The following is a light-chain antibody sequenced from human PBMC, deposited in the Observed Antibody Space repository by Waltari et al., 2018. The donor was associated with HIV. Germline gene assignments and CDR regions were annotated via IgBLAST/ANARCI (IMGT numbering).Light chain of an antibody. Sequence: SSELTQDTAVSVALGQTVRITCQGDSLRSYYASWYKQKPGQAPVLVIYGKNNRPSGIPDRFSGSRSGNTASLTITGAQAEDEADYYCNSRDSSGNHLRVFGGGTKLTVL. CDR3: NSRDSSGNHLRV. J-gene: IGLJ2*01. CDR1: SLRSYY. CDR2: GKN. V-gene: IGLV3-19*01.